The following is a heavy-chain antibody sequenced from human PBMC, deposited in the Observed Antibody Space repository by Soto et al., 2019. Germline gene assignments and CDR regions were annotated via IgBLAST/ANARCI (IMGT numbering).Heavy chain of an antibody. V-gene: IGHV3-33*01. CDR1: GFTFSSYG. CDR2: IWYDGSNK. CDR3: ARQSTTVTTFDY. D-gene: IGHD4-17*01. Sequence: QVQLVESGGGVVQPGRSLRLSCAASGFTFSSYGMHWVRQAPGKGLEWVAVIWYDGSNKYYADSVKGRFTISRDNSKNTLYLQMNSLRAEDTAVYYCARQSTTVTTFDYWGQGTLVTVSS. J-gene: IGHJ4*02.